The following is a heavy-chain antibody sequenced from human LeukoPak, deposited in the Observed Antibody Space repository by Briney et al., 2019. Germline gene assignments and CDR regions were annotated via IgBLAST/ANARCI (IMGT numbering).Heavy chain of an antibody. D-gene: IGHD1-26*01. V-gene: IGHV3-23*01. Sequence: GGSLRLSCAASGFTFSSYAMSWVRQAPGKGLEWVSAISGSGGSTYYADSVKGRFTISRDNSKNTLYLQMNSLRAEDTAVYYCAKDRPNSGSYYGNAFDIWGQGTMVTVSS. CDR3: AKDRPNSGSYYGNAFDI. J-gene: IGHJ3*02. CDR1: GFTFSSYA. CDR2: ISGSGGST.